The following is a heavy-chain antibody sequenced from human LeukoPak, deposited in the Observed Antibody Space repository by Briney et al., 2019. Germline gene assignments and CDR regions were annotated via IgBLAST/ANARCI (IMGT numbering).Heavy chain of an antibody. D-gene: IGHD2-15*01. V-gene: IGHV3-53*01. J-gene: IGHJ6*03. Sequence: PGGSLRLSCVASGLTVNSSFISWVRQAPGKGLEWVSVFYSGGATYFADSVKGRFTMSRDNSKNTLYLQMNNLRAEDTGMYYCARAVGGAFYMDVWGKVTTVTVSS. CDR1: GLTVNSSF. CDR2: FYSGGAT. CDR3: ARAVGGAFYMDV.